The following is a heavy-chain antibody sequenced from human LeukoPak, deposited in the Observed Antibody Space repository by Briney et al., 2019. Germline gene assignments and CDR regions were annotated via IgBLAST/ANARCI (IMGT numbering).Heavy chain of an antibody. CDR3: ARDYLQSGSYGYFIL. V-gene: IGHV1-46*01. CDR2: INPSGGST. D-gene: IGHD1-26*01. Sequence: ASVKVSCKASGYTFTSYYMHWVRQAPGQGLEWMGIINPSGGSTSYAQKFQGRVTMTRDTSTSTVYMELSSLRSEDTAVYYCARDYLQSGSYGYFILWGQGTLVTVSS. CDR1: GYTFTSYY. J-gene: IGHJ4*02.